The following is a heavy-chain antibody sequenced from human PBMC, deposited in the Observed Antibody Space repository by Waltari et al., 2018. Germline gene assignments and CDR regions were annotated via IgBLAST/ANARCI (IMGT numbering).Heavy chain of an antibody. CDR3: ARDMAVSSDYYGMDV. V-gene: IGHV1-69*05. Sequence: QVQLVQSGAEVKKPGSSVKVSCKASGGTFSSYDISWVRPAPGQGLEWMGGIIPIFGTANYAQKFQGRVTITTDESTSTAYMELSSLRSEDTAVYYCARDMAVSSDYYGMDVWGQGTTVTVSS. J-gene: IGHJ6*02. CDR2: IIPIFGTA. CDR1: GGTFSSYD. D-gene: IGHD2-2*01.